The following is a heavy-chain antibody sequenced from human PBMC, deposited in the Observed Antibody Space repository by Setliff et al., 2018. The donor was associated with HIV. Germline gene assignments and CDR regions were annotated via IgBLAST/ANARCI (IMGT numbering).Heavy chain of an antibody. CDR1: GFTFSSYS. Sequence: GYPRLPCAASGFTFSSYSMNWVRLAPGKGLGWVSAISSGGEIMFYADSVKGRFTISRDNSKNTLYLQMISLRADDTAVYYCAKSLLVAGNDYWGQGTLVTVSS. CDR2: ISSGGEIM. D-gene: IGHD2-8*02. V-gene: IGHV3-23*01. CDR3: AKSLLVAGNDY. J-gene: IGHJ4*02.